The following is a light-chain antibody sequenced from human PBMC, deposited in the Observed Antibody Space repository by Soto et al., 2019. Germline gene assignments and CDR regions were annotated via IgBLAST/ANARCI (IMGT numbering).Light chain of an antibody. CDR1: NGSIASNY. V-gene: IGLV6-57*04. CDR3: QSYDSSNHSVV. CDR2: EDN. Sequence: NFMLTQPHSVSESPGKTVTISCTRSNGSIASNYVQWYQQRPGSAPTTVIYEDNQRPSGVPDRFSGSIDSSSNSASLTISGLKTEDEADYYCQSYDSSNHSVVFGGGTKLTVL. J-gene: IGLJ2*01.